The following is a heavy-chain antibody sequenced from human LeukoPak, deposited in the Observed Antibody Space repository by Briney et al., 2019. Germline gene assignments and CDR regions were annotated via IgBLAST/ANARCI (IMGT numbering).Heavy chain of an antibody. CDR3: ARGGYSSSSAGAFDI. Sequence: SETLSLTCTVSGGSISSYYWSWIRQPPGKGLEWIGYICYSGSTNYNPSLKSRVTISVDTSKNRFSLKLSSVTAADTAVYYCARGGYSSSSAGAFDIWGQGTMVTVSS. V-gene: IGHV4-59*01. D-gene: IGHD6-6*01. CDR2: ICYSGST. J-gene: IGHJ3*02. CDR1: GGSISSYY.